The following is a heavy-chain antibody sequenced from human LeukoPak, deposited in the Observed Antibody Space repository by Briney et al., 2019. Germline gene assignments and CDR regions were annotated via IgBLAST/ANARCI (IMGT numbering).Heavy chain of an antibody. CDR1: GYTFTSYG. CDR3: ARREDIVATFGAFDI. V-gene: IGHV1-18*01. J-gene: IGHJ3*02. Sequence: ASVKVSCKASGYTFTSYGISWVRQAPGQGLEWMGWISAYNGNTNYAQKLQGRVTMTTDTSTSTAYMELRSLRSDDTAVYYCARREDIVATFGAFDIWGQGTMVTVSS. CDR2: ISAYNGNT. D-gene: IGHD5-12*01.